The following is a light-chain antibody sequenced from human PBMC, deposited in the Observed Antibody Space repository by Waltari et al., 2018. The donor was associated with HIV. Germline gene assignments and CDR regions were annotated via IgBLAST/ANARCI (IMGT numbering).Light chain of an antibody. CDR2: RNN. CDR3: AAWDDSLSGWV. J-gene: IGLJ3*02. V-gene: IGLV1-47*01. Sequence: QSVLTQPPSASGTPGQRVTISCSGSSSNIGSNYVYWYQRLPGTAPKPLVYRNNQRPSGFPDRFSGSTSVTSASLAISGLRSEDEAYYYCAAWDDSLSGWVFGGGTKLTVL. CDR1: SSNIGSNY.